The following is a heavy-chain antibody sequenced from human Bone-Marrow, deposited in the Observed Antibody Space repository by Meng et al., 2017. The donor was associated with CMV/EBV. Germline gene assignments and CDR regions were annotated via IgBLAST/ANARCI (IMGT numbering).Heavy chain of an antibody. Sequence: GESLKISCAASGFTFSSYAMHWVRQAPGKGLEWVATINQDVSERLYVDSVKGRFTISRDNAKNTLYLQMNSLRAEDTAVYYCARDVYCSSTSCYIKGTFYYYYGMDVWGQGTTVTVSS. D-gene: IGHD2-2*02. V-gene: IGHV3-7*01. CDR3: ARDVYCSSTSCYIKGTFYYYYGMDV. CDR1: GFTFSSYA. J-gene: IGHJ6*02. CDR2: INQDVSER.